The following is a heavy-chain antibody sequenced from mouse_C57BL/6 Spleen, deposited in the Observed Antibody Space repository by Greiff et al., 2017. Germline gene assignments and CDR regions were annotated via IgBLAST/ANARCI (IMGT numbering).Heavy chain of an antibody. CDR2: IRLKSDNYAT. CDR3: TAYYYGSRGYARDY. J-gene: IGHJ4*01. V-gene: IGHV6-3*01. D-gene: IGHD1-1*01. Sequence: EVMLVESGGGLVQPGGSMKLSCVASGFTFSNYWMNWVRQSPEKGLEWVAQIRLKSDNYATHYAESVKGRFTISRDDSKSSVYLQMNNLRAEDTGIYYCTAYYYGSRGYARDYWGQGTSVTVSS. CDR1: GFTFSNYW.